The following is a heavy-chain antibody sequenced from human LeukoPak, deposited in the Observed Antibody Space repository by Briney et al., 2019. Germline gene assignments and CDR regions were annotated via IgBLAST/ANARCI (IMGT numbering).Heavy chain of an antibody. D-gene: IGHD5-12*01. J-gene: IGHJ3*02. CDR1: GGSISSSSYY. Sequence: SETLSLTCTVSGGSISSSSYYWGWIRQPPGKGLEWIGSIYYSGSTNYNPSLKSRVTISVDTSKNQFSLKLSSVTAADTAVYYCARHRDGYNLRAFDIWGQGTMVTVSS. CDR2: IYYSGST. CDR3: ARHRDGYNLRAFDI. V-gene: IGHV4-39*01.